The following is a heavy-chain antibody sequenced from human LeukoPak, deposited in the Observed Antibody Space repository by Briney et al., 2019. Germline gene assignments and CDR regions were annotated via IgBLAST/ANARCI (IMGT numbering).Heavy chain of an antibody. CDR3: ARVDLDLYAFDI. CDR1: GGSISSSSYY. V-gene: IGHV4-39*01. J-gene: IGHJ3*02. D-gene: IGHD5-12*01. Sequence: PSETLSLTCTVSGGSISSSSYYWGWIRQPPGKGLEWIGSIYYSGSTYYNPSLKSRVTISVDTSKNQFSLKLSSVTAADTAVYYCARVDLDLYAFDIWGQGTMVTVSS. CDR2: IYYSGST.